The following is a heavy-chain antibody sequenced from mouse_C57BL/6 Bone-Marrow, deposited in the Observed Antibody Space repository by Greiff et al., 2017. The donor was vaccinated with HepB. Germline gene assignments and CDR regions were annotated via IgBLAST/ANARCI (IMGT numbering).Heavy chain of an antibody. Sequence: EVHLVESGGDLVKPGGSLKLSCAASGFTFSSYGMSWVRQTPDKRLEWVATISSSGSYTYYPDSVKGRFTISRDNAKNTLYLQMSSLKSEDTAMYYCARQRTLTVSGGQGTLVTVSA. V-gene: IGHV5-6*01. CDR3: ARQRTLTVS. CDR1: GFTFSSYG. CDR2: ISSSGSYT. J-gene: IGHJ3*01.